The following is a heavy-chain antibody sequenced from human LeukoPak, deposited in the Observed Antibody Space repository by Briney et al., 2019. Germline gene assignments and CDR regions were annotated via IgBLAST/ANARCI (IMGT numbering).Heavy chain of an antibody. J-gene: IGHJ4*02. CDR2: IYYSGNT. Sequence: SETLSLTCTVSGGSISSSSYLWAWIRQPPEKGLEWIGNIYYSGNTYYNPSLKSRATISVDTSKNQFSLKLNSVTAGDTAVYYCARGYSGSYSFDYWGQGTLVTVSS. V-gene: IGHV4-39*01. CDR3: ARGYSGSYSFDY. CDR1: GGSISSSSYL. D-gene: IGHD1-26*01.